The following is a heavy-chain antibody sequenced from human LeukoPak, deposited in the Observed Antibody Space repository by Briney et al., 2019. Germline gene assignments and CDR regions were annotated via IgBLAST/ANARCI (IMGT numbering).Heavy chain of an antibody. CDR2: ISSSSSYI. Sequence: SGGSLRLSCAASGFTFSSYSMNWVRQAPGKGLEWVSSISSSSSYIYYADSVKGRFTISRDNAKNSLYLQMNSLRAEDTAVYYCARNTAAIVLRYFYFYMDVWGKGTTVTVSS. V-gene: IGHV3-21*01. J-gene: IGHJ6*03. D-gene: IGHD2-2*02. CDR1: GFTFSSYS. CDR3: ARNTAAIVLRYFYFYMDV.